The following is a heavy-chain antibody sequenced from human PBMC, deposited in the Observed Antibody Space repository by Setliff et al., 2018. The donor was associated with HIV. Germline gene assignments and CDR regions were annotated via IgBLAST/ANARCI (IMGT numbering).Heavy chain of an antibody. V-gene: IGHV1-2*06. CDR3: AKDGGEVY. CDR2: INPNSGGT. Sequence: ASVKVSCKASGGAFSSYATNWVRQAPGQGLEWMGRINPNSGGTNYAQKFQGRVTMTRDTSISTAYMELSRLTSDDTAVYYCAKDGGEVYWGQGTLVTVSS. J-gene: IGHJ4*02. D-gene: IGHD2-21*01. CDR1: GGAFSSYA.